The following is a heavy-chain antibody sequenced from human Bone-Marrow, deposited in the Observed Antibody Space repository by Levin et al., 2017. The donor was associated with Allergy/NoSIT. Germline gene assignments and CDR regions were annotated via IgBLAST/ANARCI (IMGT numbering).Heavy chain of an antibody. V-gene: IGHV4-31*03. CDR1: GGSISSGGYF. D-gene: IGHD3-10*01. J-gene: IGHJ5*02. CDR3: AREYEGSGSYRWFDT. CDR2: IYYSVST. Sequence: SETLSLTCTVSGGSISSGGYFWTWIRQHPGKGLEWIGHIYYSVSTYYNPSLKSRVTISVDTSKNQFYVKMSSVTAADTAVYYCAREYEGSGSYRWFDTWGQGTLVTVSS.